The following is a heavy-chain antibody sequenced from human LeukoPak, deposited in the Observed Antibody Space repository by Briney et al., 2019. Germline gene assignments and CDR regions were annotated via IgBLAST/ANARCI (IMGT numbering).Heavy chain of an antibody. CDR3: ARDFRGSSAGDFDY. CDR1: GYTFTGYY. D-gene: IGHD6-6*01. Sequence: ASVKVSCKASGYTFTGYYMHWVRQAPGQGLEWMGWINPNSGGTNYAQKFQGRVTMTRDTSISTAYMELSRLRSDDTAVYYCARDFRGSSAGDFDYWGQGTLVTVSS. V-gene: IGHV1-2*02. CDR2: INPNSGGT. J-gene: IGHJ4*02.